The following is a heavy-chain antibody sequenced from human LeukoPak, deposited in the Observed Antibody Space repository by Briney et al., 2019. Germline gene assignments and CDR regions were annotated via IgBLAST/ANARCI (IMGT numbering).Heavy chain of an antibody. V-gene: IGHV4-59*08. J-gene: IGHJ4*02. CDR2: IHYSGST. D-gene: IGHD1-26*01. Sequence: SETLSLTCTVSGGSISSSYWSWIRQPPKKGLEWIGYIHYSGSTNYNPSLNSRVSISVDTSKNQFSLRLTSVTAADTAVYYCARHSRTYYDFDYWGQGTLVTVSS. CDR3: ARHSRTYYDFDY. CDR1: GGSISSSY.